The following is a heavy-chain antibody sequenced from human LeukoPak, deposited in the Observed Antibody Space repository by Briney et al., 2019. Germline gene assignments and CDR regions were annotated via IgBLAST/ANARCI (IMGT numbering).Heavy chain of an antibody. V-gene: IGHV4-59*12. Sequence: NPSETLSLTCTVSGGSISSYYWSWIRQPPGKGLEWIGYIYHSGSTYYNPSLKSRVTISVDRSKNQFSLKLSSVTAADTAVYYCASLGSSSDYYYYYMDVWGKGTTVTVSS. D-gene: IGHD6-6*01. CDR2: IYHSGST. CDR3: ASLGSSSDYYYYYMDV. CDR1: GGSISSYY. J-gene: IGHJ6*03.